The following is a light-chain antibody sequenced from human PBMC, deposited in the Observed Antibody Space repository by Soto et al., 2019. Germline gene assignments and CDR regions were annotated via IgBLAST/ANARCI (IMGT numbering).Light chain of an antibody. CDR1: SSDIGIYNL. CDR3: CSYVGSNTLV. Sequence: QAVVTQAASVSGSPGQSITISCTGTSSDIGIYNLVSWYRQYSGKAPELLIYEVTKRPSGVSNRFSGSKSGNTASLTISGLQAEDEADYYCCSYVGSNTLVFGGGTQLTVL. J-gene: IGLJ3*02. V-gene: IGLV2-23*02. CDR2: EVT.